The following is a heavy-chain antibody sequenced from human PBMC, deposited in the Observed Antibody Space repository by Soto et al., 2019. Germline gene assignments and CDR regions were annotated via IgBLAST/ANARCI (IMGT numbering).Heavy chain of an antibody. CDR1: GYTLTELS. CDR3: AGITMIVVGAYGMDV. Sequence: VKVSCKVSGYTLTELSMHWVRQAPGKGLEWMGGFDPEDAEIIYAQKFQGRVTMTEDTSTDTAYMELSSLRSEDTAVYYCAGITMIVVGAYGMDVWGQGTTVTVSS. CDR2: FDPEDAEI. D-gene: IGHD3-22*01. V-gene: IGHV1-24*01. J-gene: IGHJ6*02.